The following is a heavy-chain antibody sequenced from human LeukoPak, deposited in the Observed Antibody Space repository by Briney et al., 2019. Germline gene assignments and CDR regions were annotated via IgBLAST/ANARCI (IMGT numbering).Heavy chain of an antibody. J-gene: IGHJ5*02. CDR3: ARVSTYCHIFTGKTWFDP. V-gene: IGHV3-33*01. Sequence: GGSLRLSCAASGFTFSSYGMHWVRQAPGKGLEWVSVIWYDGSNKSYADSVKGRFTISRDNSKNTLYLQMNSLRAEDTAVYYCARVSTYCHIFTGKTWFDPSGQGTLVTVSS. CDR1: GFTFSSYG. CDR2: IWYDGSNK. D-gene: IGHD3-9*01.